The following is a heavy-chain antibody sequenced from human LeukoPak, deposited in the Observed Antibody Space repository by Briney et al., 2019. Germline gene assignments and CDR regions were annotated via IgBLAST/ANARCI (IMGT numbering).Heavy chain of an antibody. D-gene: IGHD3-10*01. CDR2: ISWNSGSI. CDR3: ARDVYYGSGSPRLDY. Sequence: GGSLRLSCAASGFTFDDYAMHWVRQAPGKGLEWVSGISWNSGSIGYADSVKGRFTTSRDNAKNSLYLQMNSLRAEDTAVYYCARDVYYGSGSPRLDYWGQGTLVTVSS. J-gene: IGHJ4*02. V-gene: IGHV3-9*01. CDR1: GFTFDDYA.